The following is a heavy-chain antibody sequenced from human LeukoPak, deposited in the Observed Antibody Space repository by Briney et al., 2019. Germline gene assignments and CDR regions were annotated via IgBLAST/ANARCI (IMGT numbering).Heavy chain of an antibody. CDR1: GFTFTSFA. V-gene: IGHV3-30-3*01. CDR3: ARGTYMAFDF. CDR2: VSFDGNNK. D-gene: IGHD1-1*01. J-gene: IGHJ4*01. Sequence: GGSLRLSCTASGFTFTSFAMRWVRQAPGKGLEWLTVVSFDGNNKYYVDSVKVRFTVSRDNSNNTLYLQMDSLTTEDTAIYFCARGTYMAFDFWGQGSLVTVSS.